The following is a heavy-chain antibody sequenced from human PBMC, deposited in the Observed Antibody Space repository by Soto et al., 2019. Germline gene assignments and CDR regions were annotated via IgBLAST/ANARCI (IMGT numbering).Heavy chain of an antibody. J-gene: IGHJ4*02. V-gene: IGHV3-23*01. Sequence: EVQLLESGGGSVQPGGSLRLSCAASGFTFSSYAMHWVRRPPGKGLEWVSSISGSGGTAYYADSVKGRFSISRDSLVNTLYLQMNSLRAEDTAVYYCAKVRGHNCNFDYWGQGTLVTVSP. CDR2: ISGSGGTA. CDR3: AKVRGHNCNFDY. CDR1: GFTFSSYA. D-gene: IGHD1-20*01.